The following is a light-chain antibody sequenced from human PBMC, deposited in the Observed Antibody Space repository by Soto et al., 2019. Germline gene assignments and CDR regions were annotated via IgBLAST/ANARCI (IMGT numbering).Light chain of an antibody. J-gene: IGKJ2*01. CDR1: QSISSGC. V-gene: IGKV3-20*01. CDR2: DAS. Sequence: EIVLTQSPGTLSLSPGERATLSCRASQSISSGCLAWYQHKPGQSPRLLIYDASSRAAGIPDRFSGSGSGTAFTLPISRLAPDDFAVYYCQRCGGSPYTFGPGTKLEIK. CDR3: QRCGGSPYT.